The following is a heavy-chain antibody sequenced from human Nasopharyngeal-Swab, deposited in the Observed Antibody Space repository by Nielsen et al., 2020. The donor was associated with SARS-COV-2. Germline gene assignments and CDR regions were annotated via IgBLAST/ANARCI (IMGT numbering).Heavy chain of an antibody. V-gene: IGHV3-15*01. D-gene: IGHD6-13*01. CDR2: IKSKTDGGTT. Sequence: GESLKISCAASGFTFSNAWMSWVRQAPGKGLEWVGRIKSKTDGGTTDYAAPVKGRFTISRDNSKNTLYLQMNSLRAEDTAVYYCARGYSSPDVWGKGTTDTVSS. J-gene: IGHJ6*04. CDR3: ARGYSSPDV. CDR1: GFTFSNAW.